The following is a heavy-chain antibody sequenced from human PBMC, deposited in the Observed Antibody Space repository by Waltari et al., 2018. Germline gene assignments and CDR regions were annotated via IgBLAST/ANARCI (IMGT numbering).Heavy chain of an antibody. CDR2: INHSGST. D-gene: IGHD3-22*01. V-gene: IGHV4-34*01. Sequence: QVQLQQWGAGLLKPSETLSLTCAVYGGSFSGYYWSWIRQPPGKGLEWIGEINHSGSTNSNPSLKSRVTISVDTSKNQCSLKLSSVTAADTAVYYCARGSWYYYDSSGYPYYYYGMDVWGQGTTVTVSS. CDR3: ARGSWYYYDSSGYPYYYYGMDV. CDR1: GGSFSGYY. J-gene: IGHJ6*02.